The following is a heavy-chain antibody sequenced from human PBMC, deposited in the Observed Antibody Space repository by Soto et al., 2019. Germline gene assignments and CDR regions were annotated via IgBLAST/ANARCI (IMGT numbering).Heavy chain of an antibody. D-gene: IGHD6-13*01. V-gene: IGHV3-21*01. J-gene: IGHJ5*02. CDR3: ARDSSSWPRGLDP. CDR1: GFTFSSYS. CDR2: ISSSSSYI. Sequence: GGSLRLSCAASGFTFSSYSMNWVRQAPGKGLEWVSSISSSSSYIYYADSVKGRFTISRDNAKNSLYLQMNSLRAEDTAVYYCARDSSSWPRGLDPWGQGTLVTVSS.